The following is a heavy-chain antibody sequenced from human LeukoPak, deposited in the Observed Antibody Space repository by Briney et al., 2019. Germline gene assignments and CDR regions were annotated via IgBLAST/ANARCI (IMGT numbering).Heavy chain of an antibody. CDR3: ARGLPHRRLDY. Sequence: SETLSLTCAVYGGSFSGYYWSWIRQPPGKGLEWIGEINHSGSTNYNPSLKSRVTISVDTSKNQFSLKMSSVTASDTAVYYCARGLPHRRLDYWGQGTLVTVSS. D-gene: IGHD3-16*02. V-gene: IGHV4-34*01. CDR2: INHSGST. J-gene: IGHJ4*02. CDR1: GGSFSGYY.